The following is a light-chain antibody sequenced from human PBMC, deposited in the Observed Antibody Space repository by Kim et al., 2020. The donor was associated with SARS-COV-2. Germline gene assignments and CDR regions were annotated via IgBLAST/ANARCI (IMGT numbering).Light chain of an antibody. CDR2: GAA. J-gene: IGKJ1*01. CDR3: QHYGSSLWT. CDR1: QSVSSSY. V-gene: IGKV3-20*01. Sequence: SPGERAPLSFRASQSVSSSYFAWYQQKPGQAPRLLIYGAASRVTGIPDRFSGSGSGTDFTLTISRLEPEDFAVYYCQHYGSSLWTFGQGTKVDIK.